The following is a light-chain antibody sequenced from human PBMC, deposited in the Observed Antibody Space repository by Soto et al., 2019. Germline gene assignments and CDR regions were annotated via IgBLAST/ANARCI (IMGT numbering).Light chain of an antibody. CDR3: QTWGSGIRVV. J-gene: IGLJ2*01. Sequence: QLVLTQSPSASASLGASVKFTCTLSRGHSSYAIAWHQQQPEKGPRYLMKLNSDGSHSKGDAIPDRFSGSSSGAERYLTISGLQSEDEADYYCQTWGSGIRVVFGGGTKVTVL. V-gene: IGLV4-69*01. CDR2: LNSDGSH. CDR1: RGHSSYA.